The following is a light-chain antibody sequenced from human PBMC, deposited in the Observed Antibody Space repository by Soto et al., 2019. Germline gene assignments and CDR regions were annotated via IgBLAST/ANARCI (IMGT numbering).Light chain of an antibody. CDR1: QSISTY. CDR3: QQYNRYSYT. Sequence: DIQMTQSPSTLSASVGDRVTITCRASQSISTYLAWYQQKPGKAPKLLIYHASNLESGVPSRFSGSGPGTEFTLTISSLQPDDFATYYCQQYNRYSYTFGQGTKLEIK. V-gene: IGKV1-5*01. J-gene: IGKJ2*01. CDR2: HAS.